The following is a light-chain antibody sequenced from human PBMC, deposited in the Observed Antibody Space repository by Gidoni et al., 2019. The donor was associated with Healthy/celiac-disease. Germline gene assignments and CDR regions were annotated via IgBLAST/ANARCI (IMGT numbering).Light chain of an antibody. J-gene: IGKJ1*01. Sequence: DIVMTQYPASLAASLGERATINCKSSQSVLYSSNNKNYLAWYQQKPGQPPKLLIYWASTRESGVPDRFSGSGSGTDFTLTISSLQAEDVAVYYCQQYYSTPETFGQGTKVEIK. CDR2: WAS. CDR3: QQYYSTPET. V-gene: IGKV4-1*01. CDR1: QSVLYSSNNKNY.